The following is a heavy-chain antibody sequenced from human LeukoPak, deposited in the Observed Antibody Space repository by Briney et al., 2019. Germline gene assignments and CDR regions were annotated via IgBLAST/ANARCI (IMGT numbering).Heavy chain of an antibody. J-gene: IGHJ4*02. V-gene: IGHV4-4*02. CDR1: GDSISDDSVNKNNW. D-gene: IGHD4-17*01. CDR3: ARDYDGDVFDY. Sequence: SETLSLTCVFSGDSISDDSVNKNNWLNWVRQAPGKGLEWIGDVSLDGITNYNPSLLGRVTISVDTSKNQFSLKLSSVTAADTAVYYCARDYDGDVFDYWGQGTLVTVSS. CDR2: VSLDGIT.